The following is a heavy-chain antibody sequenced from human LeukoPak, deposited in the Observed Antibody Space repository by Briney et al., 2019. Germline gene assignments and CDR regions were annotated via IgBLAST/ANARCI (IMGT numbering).Heavy chain of an antibody. Sequence: ASVKVSCKASGYTFTNYYIHWVRQAPGQGLEWMGWMNPNSGGTNNAQKFQGRVTMTRDTSISTVYMDLSSLRSDDRAVYYCARGPTCGLDSWGQGTLVTVSS. D-gene: IGHD2-21*01. J-gene: IGHJ5*01. CDR1: GYTFTNYY. CDR3: ARGPTCGLDS. V-gene: IGHV1-2*02. CDR2: MNPNSGGT.